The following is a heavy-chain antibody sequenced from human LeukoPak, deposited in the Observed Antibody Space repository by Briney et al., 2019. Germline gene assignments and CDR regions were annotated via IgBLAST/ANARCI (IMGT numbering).Heavy chain of an antibody. D-gene: IGHD2-15*01. CDR2: ISSSSSI. V-gene: IGHV3-21*01. Sequence: GGSLRLSCAASGFTFSRYSITWVRQAPGKGLEWVSSISSSSSIYYADSVQGRFTISRDNAKSSLYLQMNSLRAEDTAVYYCARLVIAAPSFDYWGQGTLVTVSS. J-gene: IGHJ4*02. CDR3: ARLVIAAPSFDY. CDR1: GFTFSRYS.